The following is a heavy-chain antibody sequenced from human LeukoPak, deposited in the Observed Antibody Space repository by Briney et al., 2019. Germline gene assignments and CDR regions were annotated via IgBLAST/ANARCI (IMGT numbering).Heavy chain of an antibody. Sequence: VASVKVSCKASGYTFTSYYMHWVRQAPGQGLEWMGIINPSGGSTSYAQKFQGRVTMTRDMSTSTVYMELSSLRSEDTAVYYCARDPYYYDSSGPVGILDIWGQGTMVTVSS. CDR2: INPSGGST. CDR3: ARDPYYYDSSGPVGILDI. J-gene: IGHJ3*02. D-gene: IGHD3-22*01. CDR1: GYTFTSYY. V-gene: IGHV1-46*01.